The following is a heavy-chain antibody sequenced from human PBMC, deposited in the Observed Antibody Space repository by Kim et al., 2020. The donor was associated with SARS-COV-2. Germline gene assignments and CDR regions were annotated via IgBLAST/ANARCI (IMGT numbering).Heavy chain of an antibody. V-gene: IGHV1-69*13. CDR2: IIPIFGTA. J-gene: IGHJ4*02. D-gene: IGHD3-9*01. CDR3: AGGVYDILTGYYIGSFDY. Sequence: SVKVSCKASGGTFSSYAISWVRQAPGQGLEWMGGIIPIFGTANYAQKFQGRVTITADESTSTAYMELSSLRSEDTAVYYCAGGVYDILTGYYIGSFDYWGQGTLVTVSS. CDR1: GGTFSSYA.